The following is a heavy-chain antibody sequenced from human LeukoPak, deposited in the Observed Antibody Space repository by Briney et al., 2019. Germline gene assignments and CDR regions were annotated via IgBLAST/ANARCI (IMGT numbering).Heavy chain of an antibody. V-gene: IGHV1-24*01. J-gene: IGHJ5*02. CDR2: FDPEDGET. CDR3: ATVSAMYWFDP. CDR1: GYTFTGYY. Sequence: GASVKVSCKASGYTFTGYYMHWVRQAPGKGLEWMGGFDPEDGETIYAQKFQGRVTMTEDTSTDTAYMELSSLRSEDTAVYYCATVSAMYWFDPWGQGTLVTVSS.